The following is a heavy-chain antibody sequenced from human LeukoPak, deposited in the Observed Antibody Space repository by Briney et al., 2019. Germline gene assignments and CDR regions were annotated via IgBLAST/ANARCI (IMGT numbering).Heavy chain of an antibody. J-gene: IGHJ5*02. CDR2: INPNSGGT. Sequence: ASVKVSCKASGYTFTGYYIHWVRQAPGQGLEWMGWINPNSGGTNSAQKFKGRVTMTRDTSITTVYMELSRLRSGDTAMYYSATDEILRDYYGSGRTLRYNWFDPWGQGTLVTVSS. V-gene: IGHV1-2*02. D-gene: IGHD3-10*01. CDR3: ATDEILRDYYGSGRTLRYNWFDP. CDR1: GYTFTGYY.